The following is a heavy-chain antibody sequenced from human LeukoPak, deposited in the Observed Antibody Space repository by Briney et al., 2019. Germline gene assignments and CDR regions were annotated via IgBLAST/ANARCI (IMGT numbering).Heavy chain of an antibody. Sequence: ASVKVSCKASGGTFSSYAISWVRQAPGQRLEWMGRIIPILGIANYAQKFQGRVTITADKSTSTAYMELSSLRSEDTAVYYCARAYYYDSSGYYYDYWGQGTLVTVSS. CDR1: GGTFSSYA. CDR3: ARAYYYDSSGYYYDY. D-gene: IGHD3-22*01. J-gene: IGHJ4*02. V-gene: IGHV1-69*04. CDR2: IIPILGIA.